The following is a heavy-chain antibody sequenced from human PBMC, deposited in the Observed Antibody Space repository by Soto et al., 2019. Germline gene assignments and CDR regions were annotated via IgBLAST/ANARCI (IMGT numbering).Heavy chain of an antibody. CDR2: INHSGST. CDR1: GGSFSGYY. J-gene: IGHJ4*02. V-gene: IGHV4-34*01. D-gene: IGHD5-12*01. CDR3: ARGRYGSGYGY. Sequence: SETLSLTCAVYGGSFSGYYWSWIRQPPGKGLEWIGEINHSGSTNYNPSLKSRVTISVDTSKNQFSLKLSSVTAADTAVYYCARGRYGSGYGYWGQGTLVPVSS.